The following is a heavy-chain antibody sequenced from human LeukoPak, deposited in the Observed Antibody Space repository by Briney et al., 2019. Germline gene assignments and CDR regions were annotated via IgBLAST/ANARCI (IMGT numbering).Heavy chain of an antibody. CDR1: GFTFSSYS. D-gene: IGHD3-16*02. CDR3: ARRRLYIPGLDYYYMDV. CDR2: ISSSSSYI. V-gene: IGHV3-21*01. J-gene: IGHJ6*03. Sequence: GGSLRLSCAASGFTFSSYSMNWVRQAPGKGLEWVSSISSSSSYIYYADSVKGRFTISRDNAKNSLYLQMNSLRAEDTAVYYCARRRLYIPGLDYYYMDVWGKGTTVTVSS.